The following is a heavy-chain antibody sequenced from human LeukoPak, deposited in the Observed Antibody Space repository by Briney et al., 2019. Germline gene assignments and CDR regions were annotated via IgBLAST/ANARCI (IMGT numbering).Heavy chain of an antibody. D-gene: IGHD3-10*01. CDR2: ISGSGGST. V-gene: IGHV3-23*01. CDR3: ARDPGGFDY. CDR1: GFTFSSYA. J-gene: IGHJ4*02. Sequence: GGSLRLSCAASGFTFSSYAMSWVRQAPGKGLEWVSAISGSGGSTYYADSVKGRFTISRDNAKNSLYLQMNSLRAEDTAVYYCARDPGGFDYWGQGTLVTVSS.